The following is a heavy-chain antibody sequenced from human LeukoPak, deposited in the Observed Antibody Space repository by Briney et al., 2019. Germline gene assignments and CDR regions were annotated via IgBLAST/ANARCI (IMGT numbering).Heavy chain of an antibody. D-gene: IGHD3-16*01. CDR1: GFTFSTYT. Sequence: GGSLRLSCAASGFTFSTYTMNWVRQAPGKGLEWVSSISGSTSFIYYADSVKGRFTISRDNAKNSLYLQMNSLRAEDTAVHYCATGDRLPGDYWGQGTLVTVSS. CDR2: ISGSTSFI. J-gene: IGHJ4*02. V-gene: IGHV3-21*01. CDR3: ATGDRLPGDY.